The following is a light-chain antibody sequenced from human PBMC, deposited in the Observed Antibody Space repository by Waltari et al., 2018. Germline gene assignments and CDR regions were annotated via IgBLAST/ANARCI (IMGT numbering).Light chain of an antibody. Sequence: QSVLTQPPSASGTPGHRVTISCSGRRSNLGSNYLSWYQQSPGTAPSLISHTHNQRPSGVPDRFSGSKSGTSASLAISGLRSEDEAEYYCAAWDDSLSGHVVFGGGTKLTVL. J-gene: IGLJ2*01. CDR2: THN. CDR1: RSNLGSNY. V-gene: IGLV1-47*01. CDR3: AAWDDSLSGHVV.